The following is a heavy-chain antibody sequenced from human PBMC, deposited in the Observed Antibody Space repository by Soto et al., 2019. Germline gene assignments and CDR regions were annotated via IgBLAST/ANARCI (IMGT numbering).Heavy chain of an antibody. Sequence: EVQLVESGGGLVQPGGSLRLSCAASGVTVSSNYMSWVRQAPGKWLEWDSVIYSGGSTYYAHSVKGRFTISRDNPENTLYLQMNSLRAEDTAVYYCARTCSGGTCSFDYWGQGTLVTVSS. V-gene: IGHV3-66*01. J-gene: IGHJ4*02. D-gene: IGHD2-15*01. CDR1: GVTVSSNY. CDR2: IYSGGST. CDR3: ARTCSGGTCSFDY.